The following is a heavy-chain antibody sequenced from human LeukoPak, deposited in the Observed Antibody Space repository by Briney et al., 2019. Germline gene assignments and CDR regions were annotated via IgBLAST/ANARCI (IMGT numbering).Heavy chain of an antibody. CDR3: ARGRITMVRGSFDP. CDR2: ISAYNGNT. D-gene: IGHD3-10*01. V-gene: IGHV1-18*01. CDR1: GYTFTSYG. J-gene: IGHJ5*02. Sequence: ASVKVSCKASGYTFTSYGISLVRQAPGQGLEWMGWISAYNGNTNYAQKLQGRVTMTTDTSTSKAYMELRSLRSEDTAVYYCARGRITMVRGSFDPWGQGTLVTVSS.